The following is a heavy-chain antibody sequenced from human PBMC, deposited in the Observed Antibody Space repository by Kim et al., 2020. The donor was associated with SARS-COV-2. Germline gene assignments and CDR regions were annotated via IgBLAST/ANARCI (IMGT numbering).Heavy chain of an antibody. CDR3: ARRLWFGELFPYDAFDI. J-gene: IGHJ3*02. CDR1: GFTFSSYD. CDR2: IGTAGDP. Sequence: GGSLRLSCAASGFTFSSYDMHWVRQATGKGLEWVSAIGTAGDPYYPGSVKGRFTISRENAKNSLYLQMNSLRAGDTAVYYCARRLWFGELFPYDAFDIWGQGTMVTVSS. V-gene: IGHV3-13*05. D-gene: IGHD3-10*01.